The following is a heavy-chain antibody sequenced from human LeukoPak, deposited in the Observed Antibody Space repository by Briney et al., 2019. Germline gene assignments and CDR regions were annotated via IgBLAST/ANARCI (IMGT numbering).Heavy chain of an antibody. CDR1: GFTFDDYA. CDR3: AKDLRCDHTVGGLFDY. V-gene: IGHV3-9*01. Sequence: GGSLRLSCAASGFTFDDYAMHWVRQAPGKGLEWVSVISWNGGSTGYADSVKGRFTISRDNTKNSLYLQMNSLRAEDTALYYCAKDLRCDHTVGGLFDYWGQGTLVTVSS. J-gene: IGHJ4*02. D-gene: IGHD1-26*01. CDR2: ISWNGGST.